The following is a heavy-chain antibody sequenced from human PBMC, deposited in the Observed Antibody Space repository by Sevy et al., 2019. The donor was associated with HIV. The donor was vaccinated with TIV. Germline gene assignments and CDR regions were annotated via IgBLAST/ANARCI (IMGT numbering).Heavy chain of an antibody. D-gene: IGHD1-7*01. CDR1: GYTFTDEY. CDR3: ARDAGGGTTNSGLDV. J-gene: IGHJ6*02. CDR2: IFPNSGVT. Sequence: ASVKVSCKASGYTFTDEYLHWVRQAPGQGLEWIGRIFPNSGVTKSAQRFRGRVTMTRETSISTAYMELSGLGSDDTAVYYCARDAGGGTTNSGLDVWGQGTTVTVSS. V-gene: IGHV1-2*06.